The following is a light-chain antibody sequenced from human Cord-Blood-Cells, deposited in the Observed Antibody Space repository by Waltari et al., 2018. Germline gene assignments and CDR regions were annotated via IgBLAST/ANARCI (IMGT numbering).Light chain of an antibody. CDR2: QDS. J-gene: IGLJ2*01. CDR3: QAWDSSTLVV. CDR1: KLGDKY. V-gene: IGLV3-1*01. Sequence: SYELTQPPSVSVSPGQTASITCSGDKLGDKYACWYQQKPGQSPVLVIYQDSKRPSGIPERFSGSNYGNTATLTISGTQAMDEADYYCQAWDSSTLVVFGGGTKLTV.